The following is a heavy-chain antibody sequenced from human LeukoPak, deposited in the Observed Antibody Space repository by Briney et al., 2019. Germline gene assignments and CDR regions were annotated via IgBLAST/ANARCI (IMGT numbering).Heavy chain of an antibody. CDR1: GFTVSSNY. Sequence: GGSLRLSCSVSGFTVSSNYMSWVRQAPGKGLEWVSVIYSGGSTYYADSVKGRFTISRDNSKNTLYLQMNSLRAEDTAVYYCARDRDGHFDYWGQGTLVTVSS. J-gene: IGHJ4*02. CDR3: ARDRDGHFDY. D-gene: IGHD5-24*01. CDR2: IYSGGST. V-gene: IGHV3-66*01.